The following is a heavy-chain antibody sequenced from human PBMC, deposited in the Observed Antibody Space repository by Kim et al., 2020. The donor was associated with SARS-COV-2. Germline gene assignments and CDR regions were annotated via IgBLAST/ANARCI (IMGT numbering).Heavy chain of an antibody. CDR3: VLLGGGATDYFDY. Sequence: ASVKVSCKASGYTFTRFGMNWVRQAPGQGLEWMGWIHTNTGKPTYALGFPGRFVFSLDTSVNTAFLQITSLTAEDTAVYYCVLLGGGATDYFDYWGQGTLVSVSS. D-gene: IGHD1-26*01. V-gene: IGHV7-4-1*02. CDR1: GYTFTRFG. CDR2: IHTNTGKP. J-gene: IGHJ4*01.